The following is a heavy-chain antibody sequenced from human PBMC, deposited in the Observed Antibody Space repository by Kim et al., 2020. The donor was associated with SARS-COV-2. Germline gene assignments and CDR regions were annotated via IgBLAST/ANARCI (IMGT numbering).Heavy chain of an antibody. D-gene: IGHD3-3*02. V-gene: IGHV4-34*01. CDR3: ARGGHFWSGYYRFDY. CDR2: INHSGST. Sequence: SETLSLTCAVYGGSFSGYYWSWIRQPPGKGLEWIGEINHSGSTNYNPSLKSRVTISVDTSKNQFSLKLSSVTAADTAVYYCARGGHFWSGYYRFDYWGQGTLVTVSS. CDR1: GGSFSGYY. J-gene: IGHJ4*02.